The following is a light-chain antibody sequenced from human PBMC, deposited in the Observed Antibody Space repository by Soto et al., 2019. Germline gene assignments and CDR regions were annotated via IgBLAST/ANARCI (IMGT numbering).Light chain of an antibody. CDR1: QSSSIW. Sequence: DIQMIQSPSTLSASVGDRFSITCRASQSSSIWLAWYQQKPGKAPKLLIYTASNLEGGVPSRFSSSGSGTEFTLTISSLQTDDFATYYCQQYSSAWTFGQGTKVELK. J-gene: IGKJ1*01. V-gene: IGKV1-5*03. CDR3: QQYSSAWT. CDR2: TAS.